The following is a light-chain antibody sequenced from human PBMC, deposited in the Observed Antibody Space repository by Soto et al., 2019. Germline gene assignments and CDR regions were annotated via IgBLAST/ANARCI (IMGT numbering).Light chain of an antibody. CDR3: QQYETFSGT. CDR1: QSVSGW. CDR2: DAS. Sequence: DIQMTQSPSTLSASVGDTVTVTCRASQSVSGWLAWYQQKPGEAPKLLIYDASALSRGVPSRFSGSGSGKKFTLTIASLQPEDFATYYCQQYETFSGTFGPGTKVEI. V-gene: IGKV1-5*01. J-gene: IGKJ1*01.